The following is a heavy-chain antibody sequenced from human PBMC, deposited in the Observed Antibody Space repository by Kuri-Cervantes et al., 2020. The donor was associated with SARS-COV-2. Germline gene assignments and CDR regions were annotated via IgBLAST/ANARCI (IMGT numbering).Heavy chain of an antibody. J-gene: IGHJ6*03. Sequence: ASVKVSCKASGYTFTSYGISWVRQALGQGLEWMGWISAYNGNTNYAQKLQGRVTMTTDTSTSTAYMELRSLRSDDTAVYYCARDLTSTHNGNYYYYYYMDVWGKGTTVTVSS. CDR3: ARDLTSTHNGNYYYYYYMDV. CDR2: ISAYNGNT. V-gene: IGHV1-18*01. CDR1: GYTFTSYG. D-gene: IGHD1-26*01.